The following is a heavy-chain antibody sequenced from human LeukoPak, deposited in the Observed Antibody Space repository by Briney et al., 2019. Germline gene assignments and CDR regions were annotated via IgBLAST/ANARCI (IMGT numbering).Heavy chain of an antibody. CDR1: GYSFTSYW. Sequence: GESLKISCKGSGYSFTSYWIGWVRQMPGKGLEWTGIIYPGDSDTRYSPSFQGQVTISAVKSISTAYLQWSSLKASDTAMYYCARRPCSSTSCHYDYWGQGTLVTVSS. CDR3: ARRPCSSTSCHYDY. J-gene: IGHJ4*02. D-gene: IGHD2-2*01. CDR2: IYPGDSDT. V-gene: IGHV5-51*01.